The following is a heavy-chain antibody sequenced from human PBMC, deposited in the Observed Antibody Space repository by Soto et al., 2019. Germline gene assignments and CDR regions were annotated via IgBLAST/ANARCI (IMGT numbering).Heavy chain of an antibody. J-gene: IGHJ4*02. CDR1: GFTFIYAW. Sequence: EVQVVETGGGLVKPGESLRLSCAASGFTFIYAWMTWVRQAPGKGLEWVGRIRSKTSGEIRDYAAPVKGRFTISRDDSTNTVYLQMNSLKTEDTDVYYCVIDISESGVGELDHWGQGTQVTVSS. D-gene: IGHD3-3*01. CDR3: VIDISESGVGELDH. V-gene: IGHV3-15*01. CDR2: IRSKTSGEIR.